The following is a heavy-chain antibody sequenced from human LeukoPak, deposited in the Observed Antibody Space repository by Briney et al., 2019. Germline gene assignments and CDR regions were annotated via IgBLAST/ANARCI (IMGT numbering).Heavy chain of an antibody. D-gene: IGHD5-18*01. J-gene: IGHJ4*02. Sequence: PSETLSLTCTVSGGSISSYYWSWIRQPPGKGLEWIGYIYYSGSTNYNPPLKSRVTISVDTSKNQFSLKLSSVTAADTAVYYCARGGDTAMDYWGQGTLVTVSS. CDR3: ARGGDTAMDY. CDR2: IYYSGST. V-gene: IGHV4-59*08. CDR1: GGSISSYY.